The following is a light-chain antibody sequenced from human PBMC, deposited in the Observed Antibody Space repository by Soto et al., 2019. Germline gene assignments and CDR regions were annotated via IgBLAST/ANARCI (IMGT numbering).Light chain of an antibody. CDR3: QQYGNSPLT. V-gene: IGKV3-20*01. CDR2: AAS. Sequence: IVLTQSPDTLSLSPGERVTLSCRASHSVTSSHVALYRQKAGQPPKLLIYAASSRAAGVADRFSGDGSGKDYILTISRLEPEDFAVYFCQQYGNSPLTFGRGTKLEMK. J-gene: IGKJ2*01. CDR1: HSVTSSH.